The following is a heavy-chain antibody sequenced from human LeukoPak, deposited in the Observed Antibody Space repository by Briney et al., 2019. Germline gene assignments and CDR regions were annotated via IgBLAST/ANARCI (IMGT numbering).Heavy chain of an antibody. D-gene: IGHD6-13*01. CDR1: GGSIRSYY. Sequence: SETLSLTCTVSGGSIRSYYWSWIRQPPGKGLDWIGYIHYTGSTNYNPSLKSRVTISVDTSKNQFSLQLSSVTATDTAVYFCARHSSSWYPDYWGQGTLVTVSS. CDR3: ARHSSSWYPDY. J-gene: IGHJ4*02. V-gene: IGHV4-59*08. CDR2: IHYTGST.